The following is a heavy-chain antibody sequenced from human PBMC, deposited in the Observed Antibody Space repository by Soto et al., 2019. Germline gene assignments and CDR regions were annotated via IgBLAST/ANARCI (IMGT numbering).Heavy chain of an antibody. Sequence: GGSLRLSCEACGFTFSSNAMTWVRQAPGKGLEWVSAISDSGGSTYYADSVAGRFTISRDNSRHTLYLQMNSLRAEDTAIYYCAKALGRDFSDFDSWGQGTQVTVSS. D-gene: IGHD3-10*01. J-gene: IGHJ4*02. V-gene: IGHV3-23*01. CDR2: ISDSGGST. CDR3: AKALGRDFSDFDS. CDR1: GFTFSSNA.